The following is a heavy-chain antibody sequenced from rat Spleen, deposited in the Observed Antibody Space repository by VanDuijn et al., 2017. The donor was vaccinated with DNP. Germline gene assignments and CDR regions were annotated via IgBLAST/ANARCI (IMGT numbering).Heavy chain of an antibody. J-gene: IGHJ2*01. CDR1: GFTFSNYD. Sequence: EVQLVESGGGLVQPGRSLKLSCAASGFTFSNYDMAWVRQAPTKGLEWVASISPSGGSTYYPDSVKGRFTISRDNAKSSLSLQMDSLRSEDTATYYCSTGGTEFDHWGQGVMVTVSS. D-gene: IGHD1-11*01. V-gene: IGHV5-27*01. CDR3: STGGTEFDH. CDR2: ISPSGGST.